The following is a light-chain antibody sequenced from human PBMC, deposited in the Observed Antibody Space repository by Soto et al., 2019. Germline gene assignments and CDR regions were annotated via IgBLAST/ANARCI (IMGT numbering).Light chain of an antibody. V-gene: IGLV1-40*01. CDR3: QSYDSSLSGSV. CDR2: GNS. J-gene: IGLJ2*01. CDR1: SSNIGAGYD. Sequence: QSVLTQPPSVSGAPGQRVTISCTGSSSNIGAGYDVHWYQQLPGTAPILLIYGNSNRPSGVPDRFSGSKSGTSASLAITGLQAEDEADYYCQSYDSSLSGSVFGGGTKVTVL.